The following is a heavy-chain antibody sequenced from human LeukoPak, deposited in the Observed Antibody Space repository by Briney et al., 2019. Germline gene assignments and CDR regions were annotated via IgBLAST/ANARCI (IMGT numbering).Heavy chain of an antibody. CDR1: GGTFSTYA. V-gene: IGHV1-69*13. D-gene: IGHD6-19*01. CDR2: ILPIFGTA. CDR3: ARSFHSSGWYHDY. J-gene: IGHJ4*02. Sequence: ASVKVSCTASGGTFSTYAISWVRQAPGQGLEWMGGILPIFGTANYAPEFQGRVTITADESTSTAYMELSSLRSEDTAVYYCARSFHSSGWYHDYWGQGTLVTVSS.